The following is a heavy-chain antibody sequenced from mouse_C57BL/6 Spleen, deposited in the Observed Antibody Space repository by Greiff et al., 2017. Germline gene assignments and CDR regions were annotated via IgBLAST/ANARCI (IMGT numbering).Heavy chain of an antibody. CDR3: AGTGGRVSNFDD. J-gene: IGHJ1*03. CDR2: IWSGGST. D-gene: IGHD2-14*01. V-gene: IGHV2-2*01. CDR1: GYSLTSYG. Sequence: VQLQQSGPGLVQPSQSLSITCTVSGYSLTSYGVNWVRQSPGKGLEWLGVIWSGGSTDYNAAFITRQSTSKDNSKIHVFYTLSSLQTDDTAMSYCAGTGGRVSNFDDWGTGTTVTVSS.